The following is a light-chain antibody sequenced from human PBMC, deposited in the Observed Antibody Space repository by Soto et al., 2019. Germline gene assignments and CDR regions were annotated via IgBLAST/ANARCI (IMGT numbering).Light chain of an antibody. J-gene: IGLJ1*01. Sequence: QSALTQPASVSGSPGQSIAISCTGTSSDVGGYNYVSWYQQHPGKTPKLMICDVSNRPSGVSNRFSGSKSGNTASLTISGLQDEDEAEYYCSSYTSSSTYVFGTGTKLTVL. CDR3: SSYTSSSTYV. CDR1: SSDVGGYNY. CDR2: DVS. V-gene: IGLV2-14*03.